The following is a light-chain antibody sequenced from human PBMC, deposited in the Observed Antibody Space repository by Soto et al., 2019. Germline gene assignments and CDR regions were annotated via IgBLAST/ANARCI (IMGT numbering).Light chain of an antibody. CDR3: FSYTSSGTYV. Sequence: QSVLTQPASVSGSPGQSIIISCTGTSSDVGNYKYVSWYQQHPGKAPKLMIYEVSNRPSGVSNRFSGSKSGNTASLTISGPQAEDETDYYCFSYTSSGTYVFGTGTKVTVL. CDR1: SSDVGNYKY. J-gene: IGLJ1*01. CDR2: EVS. V-gene: IGLV2-14*01.